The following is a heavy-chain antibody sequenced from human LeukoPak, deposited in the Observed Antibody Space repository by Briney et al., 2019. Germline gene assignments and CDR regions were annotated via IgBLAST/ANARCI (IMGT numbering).Heavy chain of an antibody. Sequence: SETLSLTCTVSGGSISSYYWSWLRQPPGKGPEWIGYIYYSGSTNYNPSLKSRVTISVDTSKNHFSLKLSSVTAADTAVYYCARNQLLYFDAFDIWGQGTMVTVSS. V-gene: IGHV4-59*08. D-gene: IGHD2-2*02. CDR3: ARNQLLYFDAFDI. CDR2: IYYSGST. J-gene: IGHJ3*02. CDR1: GGSISSYY.